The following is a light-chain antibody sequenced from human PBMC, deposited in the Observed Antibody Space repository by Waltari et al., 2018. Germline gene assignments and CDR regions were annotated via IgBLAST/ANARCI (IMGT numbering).Light chain of an antibody. CDR2: EVN. Sequence: QSVLTQPPSASGPPGQSVTISCPGTSSDVGVNNYVPWYQQHPGKAPKLMIYEVNKRPSGVPDRFSGSKSGNTASLTVSGLQAEDEADYYCSSYGGSKVFGGGTKLTVL. J-gene: IGLJ3*02. V-gene: IGLV2-8*01. CDR3: SSYGGSKV. CDR1: SSDVGVNNY.